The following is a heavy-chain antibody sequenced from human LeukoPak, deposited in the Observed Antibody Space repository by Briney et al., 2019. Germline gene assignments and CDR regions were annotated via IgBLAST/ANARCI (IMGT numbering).Heavy chain of an antibody. CDR3: TRVGRCSGGSCGYYFDY. CDR1: GFTFGDYA. V-gene: IGHV3-49*03. Sequence: GGSLRLSCTASGFTFGDYAMSWFRQAPGKGLEWVGFIRSHAYGGTTEYAASVKGRFTISRDDSKSIAYLQMNSLKTEDTAVYYCTRVGRCSGGSCGYYFDYWGQGTLVTVSS. CDR2: IRSHAYGGTT. J-gene: IGHJ4*02. D-gene: IGHD2-15*01.